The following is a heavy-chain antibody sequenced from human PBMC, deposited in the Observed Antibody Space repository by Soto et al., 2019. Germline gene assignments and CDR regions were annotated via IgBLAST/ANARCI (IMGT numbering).Heavy chain of an antibody. J-gene: IGHJ3*02. CDR1: GGSISSYY. V-gene: IGHV4-59*01. CDR3: ARERGSDGFDI. Sequence: PSETLCLTCTVSGGSISSYYWSWIRQPPGKGLEWIGYIYYSGSTNYNPSLKSRVTISVDTSKNQFSLKLSSVTAADTAVYYCARERGSDGFDIWGQGTMVSVSS. CDR2: IYYSGST.